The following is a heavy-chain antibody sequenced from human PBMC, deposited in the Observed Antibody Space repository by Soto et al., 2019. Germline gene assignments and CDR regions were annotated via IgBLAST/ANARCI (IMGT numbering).Heavy chain of an antibody. CDR3: ATTFFGGPYYYDSSGYRGDDY. J-gene: IGHJ4*02. V-gene: IGHV4-59*08. Sequence: PSETLSLTCTVSGGSSSKYYWSWIRQPPGKALEWIGYIYYSGSTNYNPSLKSRVTISVDTSKSQFSLKLSSVTAADTAVYYCATTFFGGPYYYDSSGYRGDDYWGQGTLVTVSS. D-gene: IGHD3-22*01. CDR1: GGSSSKYY. CDR2: IYYSGST.